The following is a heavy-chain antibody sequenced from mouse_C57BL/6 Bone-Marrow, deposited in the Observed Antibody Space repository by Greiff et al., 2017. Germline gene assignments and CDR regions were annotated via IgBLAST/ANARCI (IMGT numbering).Heavy chain of an antibody. Sequence: VQLQQSGAELVRPGASVKLSCTASGFNIKDDYMHWVKQRPEQGLEWIGWIDPENGDTEYASKFQGKATITADTSSNTAYLQLSSLTSEDTAVYYCTTHSSITTVVAPYYFDYWGQGTTLTVSS. CDR2: IDPENGDT. J-gene: IGHJ2*01. CDR3: TTHSSITTVVAPYYFDY. D-gene: IGHD1-1*01. V-gene: IGHV14-4*01. CDR1: GFNIKDDY.